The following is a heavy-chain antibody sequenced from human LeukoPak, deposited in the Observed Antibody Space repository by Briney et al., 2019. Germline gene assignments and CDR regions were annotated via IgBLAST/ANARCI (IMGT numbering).Heavy chain of an antibody. CDR1: GFTISSYA. J-gene: IGHJ1*01. D-gene: IGHD5-12*01. Sequence: GGSLRLSCAASGFTISSYAMHWVRQAPGKGLEWVAVISYDGSNIYYADSVKGRFTISRDNSKNTLYLQMNSLRAEDTAVYYCARDIVAGPRTEYFQHWGQGTLVTVSS. CDR2: ISYDGSNI. CDR3: ARDIVAGPRTEYFQH. V-gene: IGHV3-30-3*01.